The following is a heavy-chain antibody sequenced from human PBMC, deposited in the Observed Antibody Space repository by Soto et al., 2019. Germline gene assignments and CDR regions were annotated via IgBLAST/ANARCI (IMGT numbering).Heavy chain of an antibody. CDR3: AKGPVVVAAKFDS. Sequence: PLGSLRLSCAASGFTYNNYAMGWVRQAPGKGLEWVSAISSSGYSAYYADSVKGRFTISRDNSRNTMFLQMNKLSAEDTAVYYCAKGPVVVAAKFDSWGQGTQVTVSS. CDR1: GFTYNNYA. D-gene: IGHD2-21*02. V-gene: IGHV3-23*01. CDR2: ISSSGYSA. J-gene: IGHJ4*02.